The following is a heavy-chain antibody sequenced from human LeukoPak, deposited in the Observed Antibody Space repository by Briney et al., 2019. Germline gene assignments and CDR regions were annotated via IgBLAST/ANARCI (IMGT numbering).Heavy chain of an antibody. V-gene: IGHV1-18*01. D-gene: IGHD3-3*01. CDR2: ISAYNGNT. CDR3: ARAPGIRFLEWAHYYYGMDV. J-gene: IGHJ6*02. Sequence: ASVTVSCKASGYTFTSYGISWVRQAPGQGLEWMGWISAYNGNTNYAQKLQGRVTMTTDTSTSTAYMELRSLRSDDTAVYYCARAPGIRFLEWAHYYYGMDVWGQGTTVTVSS. CDR1: GYTFTSYG.